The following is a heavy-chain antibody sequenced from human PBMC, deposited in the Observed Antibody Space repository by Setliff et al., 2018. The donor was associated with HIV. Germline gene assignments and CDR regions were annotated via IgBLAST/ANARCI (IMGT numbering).Heavy chain of an antibody. V-gene: IGHV4-59*11. Sequence: PSETLSLTCNVSGVSLRTHHWSWVRLPPGKRLEWIGYILYNGNTNYNPSFKNRVTVSLDEAKNQFSLNLKSVTSADTAVYYCATEGREKLALFDHWGLGILVTV. CDR3: ATEGREKLALFDH. D-gene: IGHD6-6*01. J-gene: IGHJ4*02. CDR2: ILYNGNT. CDR1: GVSLRTHH.